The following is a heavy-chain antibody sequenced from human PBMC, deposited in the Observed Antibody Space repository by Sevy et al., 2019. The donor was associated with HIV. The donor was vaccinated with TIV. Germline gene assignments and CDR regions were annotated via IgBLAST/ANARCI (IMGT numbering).Heavy chain of an antibody. D-gene: IGHD2-8*01. V-gene: IGHV3-7*01. J-gene: IGHJ4*02. CDR3: ARMVYAHTGGFDY. CDR2: IKQDGSEK. CDR1: GFTFSSYC. Sequence: GGSLRLSCAASGFTFSSYCMSWVRQAPGKGLEWVANIKQDGSEKYYVDSVKGRFTISRDNAKNSLYLQMNSLRAEDMAVYYCARMVYAHTGGFDYWGQGTLVTVSS.